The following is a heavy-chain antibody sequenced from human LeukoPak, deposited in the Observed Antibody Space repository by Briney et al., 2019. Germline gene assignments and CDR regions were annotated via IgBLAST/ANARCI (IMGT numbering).Heavy chain of an antibody. CDR2: IKQDGSEK. Sequence: GGSLRLSCAASGFTFSSYGIHWVRQAPGKGLEWVANIKQDGSEKYYVDSVKGRFTISRDNAKNSLYLQMNSLRAEDTALYYCARHLSGITGYTYGRGIDYWGQGTLVTVSS. V-gene: IGHV3-7*01. J-gene: IGHJ4*02. CDR3: ARHLSGITGYTYGRGIDY. D-gene: IGHD5-18*01. CDR1: GFTFSSYG.